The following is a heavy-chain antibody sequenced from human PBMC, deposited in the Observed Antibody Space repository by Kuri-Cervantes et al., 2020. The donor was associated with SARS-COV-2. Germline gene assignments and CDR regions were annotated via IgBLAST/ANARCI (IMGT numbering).Heavy chain of an antibody. CDR1: GYTFTSYV. V-gene: IGHV1-18*04. J-gene: IGHJ5*02. CDR3: ARATGPSITMVRGNWFDP. D-gene: IGHD3-10*01. Sequence: ASVKVSFKASGYTFTSYVISWVRQAPGQGLEWMGWISAYNGNTNYAQKLQGRVTMTTDTTTSTAYMELRSLRSDDTAVYYCARATGPSITMVRGNWFDPWGQGTLVTVSS. CDR2: ISAYNGNT.